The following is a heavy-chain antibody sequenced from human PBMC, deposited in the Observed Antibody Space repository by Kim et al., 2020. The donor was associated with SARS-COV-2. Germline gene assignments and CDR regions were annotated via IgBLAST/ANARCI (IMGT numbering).Heavy chain of an antibody. D-gene: IGHD3-9*01. Sequence: GGSLRLSCAASGFTFINYAMTWVRQAPGKGLEWVSSISNSGGTTYYADSVKGRFTISRDNSKNTLYLQMNSRRGEDPAIYYCAKDLGGYYDILGGSDYWGQGTLVTVSS. CDR2: ISNSGGTT. CDR3: AKDLGGYYDILGGSDY. J-gene: IGHJ4*02. V-gene: IGHV3-23*01. CDR1: GFTFINYA.